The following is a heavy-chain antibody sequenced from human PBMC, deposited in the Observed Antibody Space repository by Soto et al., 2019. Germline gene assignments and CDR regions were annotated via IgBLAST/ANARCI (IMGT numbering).Heavy chain of an antibody. CDR1: GFTFSSYW. CDR3: ARDSAARTYYDFWSGYYSSDYYGMDV. J-gene: IGHJ6*02. CDR2: IKRDGSGK. Sequence: GGSLRLSCAASGFTFSSYWISWGRQAPGKGLEWVANIKRDGSGKYYVDSVKGRFTISRDNAKNSLYLQMNSLRAEDTAVYYCARDSAARTYYDFWSGYYSSDYYGMDVWGQGTTVTVSS. D-gene: IGHD3-3*01. V-gene: IGHV3-7*01.